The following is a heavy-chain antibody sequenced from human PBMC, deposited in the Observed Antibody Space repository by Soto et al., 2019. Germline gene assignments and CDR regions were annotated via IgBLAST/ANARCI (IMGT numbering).Heavy chain of an antibody. V-gene: IGHV4-34*01. D-gene: IGHD6-13*01. Sequence: PSETLSLTCAVNGGSFTGYYGCWIRQSPGKGLEWIGEVSHRGSTNYNPSLKSRVTISIDTSKNQFSLKLNSVTAADTGMYYCARNGGSTWYYFDSWGQGTVVTV. J-gene: IGHJ4*02. CDR1: GGSFTGYY. CDR3: ARNGGSTWYYFDS. CDR2: VSHRGST.